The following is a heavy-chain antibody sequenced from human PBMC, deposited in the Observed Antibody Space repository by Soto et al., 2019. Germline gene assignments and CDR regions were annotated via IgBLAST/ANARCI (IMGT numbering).Heavy chain of an antibody. V-gene: IGHV3-30-3*01. Sequence: QVQLVESGGGVVQPGRSLRLSCAASGFTFSSYAMHWVRQAPGKGLEWVAVISYDGSNKYYADSVKGRFTISRDNSKNTLYLQMNSLRAEDTAVYYCARVRSSWYPMIDYWGQGTLVTVSS. CDR1: GFTFSSYA. J-gene: IGHJ4*02. CDR3: ARVRSSWYPMIDY. CDR2: ISYDGSNK. D-gene: IGHD6-13*01.